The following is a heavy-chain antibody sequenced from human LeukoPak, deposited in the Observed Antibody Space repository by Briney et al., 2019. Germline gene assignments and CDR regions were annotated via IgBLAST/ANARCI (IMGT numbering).Heavy chain of an antibody. V-gene: IGHV3-30*18. CDR2: ISYDGSNK. Sequence: GGSLRLSCAASGFTFSSYGMHWVRQAPGKGLEWVAVISYDGSNKYYADSVKGRFTISRDNSKNTLYLQMNSLRAEDTAVYYCAKDLMLLWFGDPAGMDVWGQGTTVTVSS. CDR3: AKDLMLLWFGDPAGMDV. J-gene: IGHJ6*02. D-gene: IGHD3-10*01. CDR1: GFTFSSYG.